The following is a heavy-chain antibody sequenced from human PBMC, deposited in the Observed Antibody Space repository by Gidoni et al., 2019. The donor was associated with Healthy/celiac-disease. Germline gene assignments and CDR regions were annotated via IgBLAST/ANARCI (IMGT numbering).Heavy chain of an antibody. J-gene: IGHJ4*02. CDR1: GGSINSSNL. Sequence: QVQLQESGPGLVKPSGTLSLTCTVSGGSINSSNLWTWVRQPPGKGLEWIGEIYHSGSTNPNPSLKSRLTISVDKSKNHFSLRLTSMSAADTAVYYCAARGYSYGFDYWGQGTLVTVSS. CDR3: AARGYSYGFDY. V-gene: IGHV4-4*02. CDR2: IYHSGST. D-gene: IGHD5-18*01.